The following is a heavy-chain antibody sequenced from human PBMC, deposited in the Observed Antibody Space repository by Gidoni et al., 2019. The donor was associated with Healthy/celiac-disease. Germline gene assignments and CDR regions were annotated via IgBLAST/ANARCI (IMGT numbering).Heavy chain of an antibody. D-gene: IGHD2-2*01. CDR3: ARGRYCSSTSCLFDY. Sequence: EVQLVESGGGLVKPGGSLRLSCAASGFTFSSYSMNWVRQAPGKGLEWVSSISSSSSYIYYADSVKGRFTISRDNAKNSLYLQMNSLRAEDTAVYYCARGRYCSSTSCLFDYWGQGTLVTVSS. J-gene: IGHJ4*02. CDR1: GFTFSSYS. V-gene: IGHV3-21*01. CDR2: ISSSSSYI.